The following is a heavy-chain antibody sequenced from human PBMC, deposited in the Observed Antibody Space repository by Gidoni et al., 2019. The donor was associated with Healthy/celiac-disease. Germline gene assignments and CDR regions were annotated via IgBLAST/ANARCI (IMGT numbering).Heavy chain of an antibody. V-gene: IGHV3-30*01. Sequence: QVQLVESGGGVVQPGRSLRLSCAASGFTFSSYAMHWVRQAPGKGLEWVAVISYDGSNKYYADSVKGRFTISRDNSKNTLYLQMNSLRAEDTAVYYCARDPGDGSGSPPGYFQHWGQGTLVTVSS. CDR2: ISYDGSNK. J-gene: IGHJ1*01. CDR3: ARDPGDGSGSPPGYFQH. CDR1: GFTFSSYA. D-gene: IGHD3-10*01.